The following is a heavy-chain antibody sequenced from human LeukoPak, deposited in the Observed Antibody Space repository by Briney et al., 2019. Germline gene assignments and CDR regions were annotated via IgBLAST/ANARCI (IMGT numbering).Heavy chain of an antibody. CDR3: AKNYDPLRFSSPLDY. D-gene: IGHD3-22*01. J-gene: IGHJ4*02. CDR1: GGTFSSYA. Sequence: SVKVSCKASGGTFSSYAISWVRQAPGQGLEWMGGISPIFGTANYAQKFQGRVTITTDESTSTAYMELSSLRSEDTAVYYCAKNYDPLRFSSPLDYWGQGTLVTVSS. V-gene: IGHV1-69*05. CDR2: ISPIFGTA.